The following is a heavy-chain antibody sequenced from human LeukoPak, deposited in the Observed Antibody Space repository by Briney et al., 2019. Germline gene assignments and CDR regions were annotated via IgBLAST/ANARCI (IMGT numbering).Heavy chain of an antibody. Sequence: PSETLSLTCTVSGGSISSYYWSWIRQPPGKGLEWIGSIYYSGSTYYNPSLKSRVTISVDTSKNQFSLKLSSVTAADTAVYYCARTYYYDSSGYYEYFQHWGQGTLVTVSS. CDR1: GGSISSYY. D-gene: IGHD3-22*01. CDR2: IYYSGST. J-gene: IGHJ1*01. V-gene: IGHV4-59*12. CDR3: ARTYYYDSSGYYEYFQH.